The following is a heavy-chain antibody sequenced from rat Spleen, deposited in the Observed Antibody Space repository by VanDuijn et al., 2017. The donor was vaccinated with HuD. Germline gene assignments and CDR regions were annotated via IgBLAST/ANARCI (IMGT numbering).Heavy chain of an antibody. D-gene: IGHD1-4*01. CDR1: GFTFSHYY. Sequence: EVQLVESGGGLVQPGRSLNLSCAASGFTFSHYYMAWVRQAPTKGLEWVASITNSGGSTFYRDSVKGRFTISRDNAKSTLYLQMDSLRSEDTATYYCTREGGPGYNYFDYWGQGVMVTVSS. CDR3: TREGGPGYNYFDY. V-gene: IGHV5S23*01. J-gene: IGHJ2*01. CDR2: ITNSGGST.